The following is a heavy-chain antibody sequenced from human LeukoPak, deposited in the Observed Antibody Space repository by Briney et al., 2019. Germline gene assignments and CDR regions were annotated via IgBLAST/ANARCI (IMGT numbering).Heavy chain of an antibody. CDR2: ITAGGDST. CDR3: AKSHASIWNVYDY. J-gene: IGHJ4*02. Sequence: PGGSLRLSCAASGFTFSSYGMHWVRLAPGEGLEWVSAITAGGDSTYYAESVKGRFTISRDNLKNMVFLQMSTLRAEDTAIYYCAKSHASIWNVYDYWGQGTLVTVSS. CDR1: GFTFSSYG. D-gene: IGHD6-13*01. V-gene: IGHV3-23*01.